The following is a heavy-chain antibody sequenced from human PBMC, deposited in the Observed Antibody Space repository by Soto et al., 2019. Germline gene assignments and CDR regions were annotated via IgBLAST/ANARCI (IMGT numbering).Heavy chain of an antibody. D-gene: IGHD5-18*01. CDR2: IYYSGST. J-gene: IGHJ6*02. CDR1: GGSISSSSYY. Sequence: QLQLQESGPGLVKPSETLSLTCTVSGGSISSSSYYWGWIRQPPGKGLEWIGSIYYSGSTYYNPSLKSPVTISVDTSKNQFSLKLSSVTAADTAVYYCARGYVDTASRKAYYYYGMDVWGQGTTVTVSS. CDR3: ARGYVDTASRKAYYYYGMDV. V-gene: IGHV4-39*01.